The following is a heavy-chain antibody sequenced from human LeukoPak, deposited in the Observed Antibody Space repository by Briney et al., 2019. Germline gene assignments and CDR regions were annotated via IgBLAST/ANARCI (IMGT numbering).Heavy chain of an antibody. CDR2: ISNSGNTI. V-gene: IGHV3-11*01. J-gene: IGHJ5*01. Sequence: GGSLRLSCAVSGFTLSDYHMSWFRQAPGRGLEWVAYISNSGNTIYYTDSVKGRFTVSRDNAKNSLYLQMNSLRAEDTAVYYCARETESSSSWYDSWGQGTLVSVSS. D-gene: IGHD6-6*01. CDR1: GFTLSDYH. CDR3: ARETESSSSWYDS.